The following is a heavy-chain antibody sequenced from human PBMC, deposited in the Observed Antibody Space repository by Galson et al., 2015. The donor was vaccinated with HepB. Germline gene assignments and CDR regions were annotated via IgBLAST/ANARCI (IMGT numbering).Heavy chain of an antibody. J-gene: IGHJ6*03. CDR1: GFTFSSYA. D-gene: IGHD2-15*01. V-gene: IGHV3-23*01. CDR3: AKYSPGSLYYYYYYYMDV. CDR2: ISGSGGST. Sequence: SLRLSCAASGFTFSSYAMSWVPQAPGKGLEWVSAISGSGGSTYYADSVKGRFTISRDNSKNALYLQMNSLRAEDTAVYYCAKYSPGSLYYYYYYYMDVWGKGTTVTVSS.